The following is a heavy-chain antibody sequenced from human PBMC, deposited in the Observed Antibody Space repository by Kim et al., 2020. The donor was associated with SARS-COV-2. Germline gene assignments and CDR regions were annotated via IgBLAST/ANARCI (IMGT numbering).Heavy chain of an antibody. Sequence: GGSLRLSCAASGFTFSSYSMNWVRQAPGKGLEWVSSITSSSSYIYYADSVKGRFTIPRDNAKNSLYLQMNSLRAEDTAVYYCARAGIAAAGRGRKDGWGQGTTVTVSS. CDR3: ARAGIAAAGRGRKDG. J-gene: IGHJ6*02. CDR1: GFTFSSYS. D-gene: IGHD6-13*01. V-gene: IGHV3-21*01. CDR2: ITSSSSYI.